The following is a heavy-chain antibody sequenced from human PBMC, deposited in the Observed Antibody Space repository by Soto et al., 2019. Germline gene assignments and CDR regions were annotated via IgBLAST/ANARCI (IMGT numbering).Heavy chain of an antibody. CDR3: VRGSSDYIWGSYRSSAFDI. D-gene: IGHD3-16*02. Sequence: LTCAISGDSVSSNSAAWNWIRQSPSRGLEWLGRTYYRSKWYNDCAVSVKSRITINPDTSKNQFSLQLNSVTPEDTAVYYCVRGSSDYIWGSYRSSAFDIWGQGTMVTVSS. V-gene: IGHV6-1*01. CDR2: TYYRSKWYN. CDR1: GDSVSSNSAA. J-gene: IGHJ3*02.